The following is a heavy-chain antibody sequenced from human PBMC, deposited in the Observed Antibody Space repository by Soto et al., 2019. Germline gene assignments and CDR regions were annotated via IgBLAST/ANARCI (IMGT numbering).Heavy chain of an antibody. CDR3: AKDIDSSGWYNDY. V-gene: IGHV3-23*01. Sequence: EVQLLESGGGLVQPGGSLRLSCAASGFTFSNYAMTWVRQGPEKGLEWVSGISASGGITYFADSVKGRFTISRDNSKNMLYLQMNSLRADDTAVYFCAKDIDSSGWYNDYWGQGTLVTVSS. CDR1: GFTFSNYA. D-gene: IGHD6-19*01. J-gene: IGHJ4*02. CDR2: ISASGGIT.